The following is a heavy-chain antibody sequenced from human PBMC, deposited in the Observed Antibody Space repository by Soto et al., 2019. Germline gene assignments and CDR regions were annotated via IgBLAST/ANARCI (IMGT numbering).Heavy chain of an antibody. Sequence: PGGSLRLSCAASGFSVSSKYVSWVRQATGKGLERVSVIYSGGSTYYADSVKGRFTISRDNSKNTLYLQMNSLRAEDTAVYYCARGITIFGVVIDYMDVWGKGTTLTVSS. CDR1: GFSVSSKY. CDR3: ARGITIFGVVIDYMDV. D-gene: IGHD3-3*01. V-gene: IGHV3-66*01. J-gene: IGHJ6*03. CDR2: IYSGGST.